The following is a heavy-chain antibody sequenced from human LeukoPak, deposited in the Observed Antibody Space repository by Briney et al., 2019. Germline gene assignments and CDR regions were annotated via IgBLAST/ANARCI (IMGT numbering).Heavy chain of an antibody. D-gene: IGHD4-17*01. CDR3: ARQDDYGDYFDY. V-gene: IGHV1-8*02. Sequence: ASVKVSCKASGGTFSSYDINWVRQATGQGLEWMGWMNPNSGNTGYAQKFQGRVTMTRNTSISTAYMELSSLRSEDTAVYYCARQDDYGDYFDYWGQGTLVTVSS. CDR2: MNPNSGNT. J-gene: IGHJ4*02. CDR1: GGTFSSYD.